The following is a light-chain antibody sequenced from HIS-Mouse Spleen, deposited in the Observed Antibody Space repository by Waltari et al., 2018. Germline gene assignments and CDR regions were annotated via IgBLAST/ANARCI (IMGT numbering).Light chain of an antibody. V-gene: IGKV1-9*01. CDR1: QGISSY. Sequence: DIQLTQSPSFLSASVGDRVTITCRASQGISSYLAWYQQKPGKAPKLLIYAASTLQSGVPSRFSGSESGPEFPVTISSLQPEDFATNYGHRLKSYPPPSGQGPKVEI. CDR2: AAS. J-gene: IGKJ1*01. CDR3: HRLKSYPPP.